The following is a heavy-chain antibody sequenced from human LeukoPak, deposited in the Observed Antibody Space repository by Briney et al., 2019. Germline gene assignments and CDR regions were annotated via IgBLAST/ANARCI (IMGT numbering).Heavy chain of an antibody. V-gene: IGHV1-46*01. Sequence: GASVKVSCKASGYTFTSYYMHWVRQAPGQGLEWMGIINSSGGSTSYAQKFQGRVTMTRDTSTSTVYMELSSLRSEDTAVYYCARDLNRVDDILTGSLDYWGQGTLVTVSS. CDR1: GYTFTSYY. J-gene: IGHJ4*02. CDR2: INSSGGST. CDR3: ARDLNRVDDILTGSLDY. D-gene: IGHD3-9*01.